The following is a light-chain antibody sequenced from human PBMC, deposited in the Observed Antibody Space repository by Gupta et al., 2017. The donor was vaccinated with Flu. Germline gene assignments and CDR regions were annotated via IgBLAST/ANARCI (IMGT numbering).Light chain of an antibody. CDR1: SSNIGPNT. J-gene: IGLJ1*01. CDR2: DND. CDR3: AAWDDRLHAYV. Sequence: QSVVTQPPSASGTPGQRVTVSCSGSSSNIGPNTVTWYQLLPGTAPKLLIYDNDQRPSGVPDRFSGSKSGSSASLVISGLRSEDEADSFFAAWDDRLHAYVFGTGTKVTVL. V-gene: IGLV1-44*01.